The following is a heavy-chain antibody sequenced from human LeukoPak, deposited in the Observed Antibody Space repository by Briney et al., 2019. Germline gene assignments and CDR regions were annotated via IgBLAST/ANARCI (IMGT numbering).Heavy chain of an antibody. J-gene: IGHJ6*03. CDR3: ARGHSGSYFRHSYSYYMDV. CDR2: MNANSGNT. V-gene: IGHV1-8*03. Sequence: ASVKVSCKASGYTFTSYDINWVRQATGQGLEWMGWMNANSGNTGYAQKIQGRVTITRNTAISKAYMELSSLRSEDTAVYYCARGHSGSYFRHSYSYYMDVWGKGTTVTVSS. D-gene: IGHD1-26*01. CDR1: GYTFTSYD.